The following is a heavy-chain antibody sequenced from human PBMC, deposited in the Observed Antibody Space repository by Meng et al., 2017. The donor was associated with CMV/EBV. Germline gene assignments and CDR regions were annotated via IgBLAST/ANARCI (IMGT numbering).Heavy chain of an antibody. CDR2: IYWNDDK. D-gene: IGHD3-16*01. CDR3: AHSKDWGFFDY. V-gene: IGHV2-5*01. Sequence: TCDFSGFSLSTSGVGVGWIRQPPGKALEWLALIYWNDDKRYSPSLKSRLTITKDTSKNQVVLTMTNMDPVDTATYYCAHSKDWGFFDYWGQGTLVTVSS. CDR1: GFSLSTSGVG. J-gene: IGHJ4*02.